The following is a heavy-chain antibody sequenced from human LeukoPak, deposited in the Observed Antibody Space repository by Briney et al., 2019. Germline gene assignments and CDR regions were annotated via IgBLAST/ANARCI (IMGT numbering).Heavy chain of an antibody. CDR3: ARDLTEGATTFDY. V-gene: IGHV1-46*01. J-gene: IGHJ4*02. CDR2: INPSGGST. D-gene: IGHD1-26*01. CDR1: GYTFTSYY. Sequence: ASVKVSCKASGYTFTSYYMHRVRQAPGQGLEWMGIINPSGGSTSYAQKFQGRVTMTRDMSTSTVYMELSSLRSEDTAVYYCARDLTEGATTFDYWGQGTLVTVSS.